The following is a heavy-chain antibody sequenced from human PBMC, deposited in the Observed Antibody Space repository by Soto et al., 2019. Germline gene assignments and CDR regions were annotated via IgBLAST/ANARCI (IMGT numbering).Heavy chain of an antibody. Sequence: ASVKVSCKASGYTFTSYGISWVRQAPGQGLEWMGWISAYNGNTNYAQKLQGRVTMTTDTSTSTAYMELRSLRSDDTAVYYCAREGPFTMVRVRSFGPWGQGTLVTVSS. V-gene: IGHV1-18*01. J-gene: IGHJ5*02. CDR3: AREGPFTMVRVRSFGP. CDR1: GYTFTSYG. CDR2: ISAYNGNT. D-gene: IGHD3-10*01.